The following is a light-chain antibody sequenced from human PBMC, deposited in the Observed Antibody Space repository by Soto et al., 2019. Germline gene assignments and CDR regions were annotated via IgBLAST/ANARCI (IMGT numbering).Light chain of an antibody. CDR1: SSDVGSYNL. J-gene: IGLJ1*01. CDR3: CSYADSRTFV. CDR2: EGS. Sequence: QSVLTRPASVSGSPGRSITISCTGTSSDVGSYNLVSWYQQHPGKAPKLMIYEGSKRPSGVSNRFSGSKSGNTASLTISGLQAEDEADYYCCSYADSRTFVFGTGTKLTVL. V-gene: IGLV2-23*03.